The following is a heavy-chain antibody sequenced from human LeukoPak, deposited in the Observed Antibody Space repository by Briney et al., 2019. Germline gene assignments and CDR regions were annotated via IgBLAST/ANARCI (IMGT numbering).Heavy chain of an antibody. J-gene: IGHJ4*02. CDR1: GFTVSSNY. D-gene: IGHD3-22*01. Sequence: PGGSLRLSCAASGFTVSSNYMSWVRQAPGKGLEWVSVIYSGGSTYYADSVKGRFTISRDNSKNTLYLQMNSLRAEDTAVYYCARDTGYYSTAYWGQGTLVTVSS. CDR2: IYSGGST. V-gene: IGHV3-53*01. CDR3: ARDTGYYSTAY.